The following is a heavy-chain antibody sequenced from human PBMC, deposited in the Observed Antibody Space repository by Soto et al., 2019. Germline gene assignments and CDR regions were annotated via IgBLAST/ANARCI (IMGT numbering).Heavy chain of an antibody. J-gene: IGHJ4*02. D-gene: IGHD6-6*01. CDR2: IIPIFGTA. CDR3: ASIAARPPLDY. V-gene: IGHV1-69*13. CDR1: GRPLSCDD. Sequence: VKVSLQGSGRPLSCDDISWARQAPGQGLEWMGGIIPIFGTANYAQKFQGRVTITADESTSTAYMELSSLRSEDTAVYYCASIAARPPLDYWGQGTLVTVSS.